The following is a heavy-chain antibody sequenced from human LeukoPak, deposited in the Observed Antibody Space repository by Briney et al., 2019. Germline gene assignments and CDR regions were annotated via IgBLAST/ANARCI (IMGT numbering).Heavy chain of an antibody. D-gene: IGHD5-18*01. CDR2: IKQEGSEK. V-gene: IGHV3-7*01. CDR1: GFTFSSYW. Sequence: GGSLRLSCAASGFTFSSYWMSWVRQAPGKGLEWVANIKQEGSEKYYVDSVKGRFTISRDNAQNQLYLQLNSLRAEDTAVYYCARALFIQLGYVDYWGQGTLVTVAS. J-gene: IGHJ4*02. CDR3: ARALFIQLGYVDY.